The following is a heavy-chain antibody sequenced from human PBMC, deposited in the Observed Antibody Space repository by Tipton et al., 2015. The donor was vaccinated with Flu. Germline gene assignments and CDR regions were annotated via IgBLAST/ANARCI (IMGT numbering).Heavy chain of an antibody. Sequence: QSGPEVKKPGSSVKVSCKSSGGTFSDNAINWVRQAPGQGLEWMGGIILIFGTTDYAQKFRGRVTLTADKSTGTAYMELRSLRSDDTAVYYCARPGGPAAINPFSYFDHWGQGALVTVSS. D-gene: IGHD2-2*01. J-gene: IGHJ4*02. CDR1: GGTFSDNA. CDR2: IILIFGTT. CDR3: ARPGGPAAINPFSYFDH. V-gene: IGHV1-69*06.